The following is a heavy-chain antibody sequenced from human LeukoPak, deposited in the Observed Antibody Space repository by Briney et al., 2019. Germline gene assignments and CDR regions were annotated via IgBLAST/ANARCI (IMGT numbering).Heavy chain of an antibody. J-gene: IGHJ6*02. CDR3: ARTSYYYDSSGYRYGMDV. D-gene: IGHD3-22*01. CDR2: INPNSGGT. V-gene: IGHV1-2*02. Sequence: ASVKVSCKASGYTFTGYYMHWVRQAPGQGLEWMGWINPNSGGTNYAQKFQGRVTMTRDTSISTAYMELSRLRSDDTAVYYCARTSYYYDSSGYRYGMDVWGQGTTVTVSS. CDR1: GYTFTGYY.